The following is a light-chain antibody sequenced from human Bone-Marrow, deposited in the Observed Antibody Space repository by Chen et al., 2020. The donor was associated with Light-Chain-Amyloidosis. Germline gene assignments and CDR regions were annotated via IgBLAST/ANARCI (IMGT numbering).Light chain of an antibody. CDR2: EST. CDR3: CSFAGGVVT. CDR1: GNEVGIYKL. J-gene: IGLJ2*01. Sequence: QSALSQPAPVPGYPGQSITISCTGPGNEVGIYKLVSWYQHHPGKSPKHRIYESTARPSWVSTRFSGSQSGNTASLTISGLQAEDEADYYCCSFAGGVVTFGGGTKVTVL. V-gene: IGLV2-23*01.